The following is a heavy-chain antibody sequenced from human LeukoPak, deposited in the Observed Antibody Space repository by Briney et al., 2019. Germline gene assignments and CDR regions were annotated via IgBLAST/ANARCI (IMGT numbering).Heavy chain of an antibody. CDR3: ARSMLIAARPPARGAVDY. CDR1: GFTFSSYG. V-gene: IGHV3-33*01. Sequence: GRSLRLSCAASGFTFSSYGMHWVRQAPGKGLEWVAVIWFDGSNKKYADSVKGRFTISRDNSKNTLYLQMNSLRAEDTAVYYCARSMLIAARPPARGAVDYWGQGTLVTVSS. CDR2: IWFDGSNK. J-gene: IGHJ4*02. D-gene: IGHD6-6*01.